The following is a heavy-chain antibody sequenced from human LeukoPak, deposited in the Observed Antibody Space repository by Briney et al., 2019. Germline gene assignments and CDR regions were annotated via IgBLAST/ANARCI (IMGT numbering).Heavy chain of an antibody. CDR2: IYYSGST. J-gene: IGHJ4*02. Sequence: SETLSLTCTVSGGSISSGDYYWSWIRQPPGKGLEWIGYIYYSGSTYYNPSLKSRVTISEDTSKNQFSLKLSSVTAADTAVYYCASYGDDVRDYWGQGTLVTVSS. CDR3: ASYGDDVRDY. CDR1: GGSISSGDYY. V-gene: IGHV4-30-4*01. D-gene: IGHD4-17*01.